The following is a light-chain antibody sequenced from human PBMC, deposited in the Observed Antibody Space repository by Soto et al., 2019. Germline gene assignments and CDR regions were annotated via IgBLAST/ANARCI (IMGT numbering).Light chain of an antibody. Sequence: EIVLTQSPGTLSLSPGERATLSCRASQSDSNNYLAWYQRKPGQAPRLLIYGASSRATGIPHRFSGSGSGTDFTLTISRLEPEDFAVYYCQQYDNSPWTFGQGTKVAI. V-gene: IGKV3-20*01. CDR1: QSDSNNY. CDR2: GAS. CDR3: QQYDNSPWT. J-gene: IGKJ1*01.